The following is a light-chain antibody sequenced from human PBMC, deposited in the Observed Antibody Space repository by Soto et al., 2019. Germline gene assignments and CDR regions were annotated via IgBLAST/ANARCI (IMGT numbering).Light chain of an antibody. CDR3: SLYTSSSPYDV. CDR2: EVS. V-gene: IGLV2-18*01. Sequence: QSALTQPPSVSGSPGQSVTISCTGTSSDVGSYNRVSWYQQPPGTAPKLMIYEVSNRPSGVPDRFSGSKSGNTASLTISGLQAEDEADYYCSLYTSSSPYDVFGTGTKLTVL. CDR1: SSDVGSYNR. J-gene: IGLJ1*01.